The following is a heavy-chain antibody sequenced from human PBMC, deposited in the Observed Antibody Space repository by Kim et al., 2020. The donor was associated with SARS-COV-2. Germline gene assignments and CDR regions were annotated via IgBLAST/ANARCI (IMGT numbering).Heavy chain of an antibody. CDR1: GYTFTSYG. J-gene: IGHJ6*02. Sequence: ASVKVSCKASGYTFTSYGISWVRQAPGQGLEWMGWISAYNGNTNYAQKLQGRVTMTTDTSTSTAYMELRSLRSDDTAVYYCASGYYGSGSLGYGMDVWGQGTTVTVSS. CDR3: ASGYYGSGSLGYGMDV. CDR2: ISAYNGNT. D-gene: IGHD3-10*01. V-gene: IGHV1-18*01.